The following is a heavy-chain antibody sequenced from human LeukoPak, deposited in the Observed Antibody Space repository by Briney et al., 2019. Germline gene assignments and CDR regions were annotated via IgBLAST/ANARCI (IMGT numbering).Heavy chain of an antibody. CDR3: TTGNWGPY. CDR1: GFTFSNAW. D-gene: IGHD7-27*01. CDR2: ITSETAGGTT. Sequence: GGSLRLSCAASGFTFSNAWMNWVRQAPGKGLEWVGLITSETAGGTTDYAAPVKGRFTISRDASKNTLYLQMNSLKTEDTAVYYCTTGNWGPYWGQGTLVTVSS. J-gene: IGHJ4*02. V-gene: IGHV3-15*01.